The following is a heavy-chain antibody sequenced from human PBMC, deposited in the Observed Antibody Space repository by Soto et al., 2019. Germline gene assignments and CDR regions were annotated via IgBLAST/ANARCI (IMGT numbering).Heavy chain of an antibody. D-gene: IGHD1-26*01. J-gene: IGHJ2*01. CDR3: ARWRGGAPSPIVGANPHWYFDL. V-gene: IGHV1-69*12. Sequence: QVQLVQSGAEVKKPGSSVKVSCKASGGTFSSYAISWVRQAPGQGLEWMGGIIPIFGTANYAQKFQGRVTITADESTSTAYMELSSLRSEDTAVYYWARWRGGAPSPIVGANPHWYFDLWGRGTLVTVSS. CDR1: GGTFSSYA. CDR2: IIPIFGTA.